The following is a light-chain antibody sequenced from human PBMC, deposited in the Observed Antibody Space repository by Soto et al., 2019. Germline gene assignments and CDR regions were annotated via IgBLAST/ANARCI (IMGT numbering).Light chain of an antibody. CDR2: GNS. CDR1: SSNIGAGYG. CDR3: QSYDSSLSAPYV. Sequence: QSVLTQPPSVSGAPGQRVTISCTGSSSNIGAGYGVHWYQHLPGTAPKLLIYGNSNRPSGVPDRFSGSKSGPSASLAITGLQADDEADYYCQSYDSSLSAPYVFGTGTKATVL. V-gene: IGLV1-40*01. J-gene: IGLJ1*01.